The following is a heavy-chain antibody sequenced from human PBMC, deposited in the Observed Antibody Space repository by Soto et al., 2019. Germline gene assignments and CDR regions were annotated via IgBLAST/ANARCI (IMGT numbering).Heavy chain of an antibody. Sequence: VQLVESGGDLVKPGGSLRLSCAVSGFTFSDAWMNWVRQAPGKGLEWVGRIKAQSEGGAIEYAASVKGRFTISRDDSKRALYLQMNRLRAEDTAVYYCATSTIRHFEFWSVRGPSYGLDICCQGTTVTVSS. D-gene: IGHD3-3*01. CDR2: IKAQSEGGAI. CDR1: GFTFSDAW. V-gene: IGHV3-15*01. CDR3: ATSTIRHFEFWSVRGPSYGLDI. J-gene: IGHJ6*02.